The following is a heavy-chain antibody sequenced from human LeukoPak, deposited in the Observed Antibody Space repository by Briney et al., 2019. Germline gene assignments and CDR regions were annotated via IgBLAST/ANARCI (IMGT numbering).Heavy chain of an antibody. CDR3: ARDGKSKQGFDY. D-gene: IGHD4-23*01. V-gene: IGHV3-7*01. J-gene: IGHJ4*02. CDR1: GLTFSTNW. CDR2: IKQDGSDK. Sequence: PGGSLRLSCAASGLTFSTNWMSWVRQAPGKGLEWVANIKQDGSDKNYVDSVKGRFTISRDNAKNSLYLQMNGLRVEDTAVYYCARDGKSKQGFDYWGQGTLVTVSS.